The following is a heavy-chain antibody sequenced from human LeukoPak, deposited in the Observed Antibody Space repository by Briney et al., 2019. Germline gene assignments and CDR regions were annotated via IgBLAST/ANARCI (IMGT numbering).Heavy chain of an antibody. J-gene: IGHJ4*02. CDR3: AKGGNELPGPLIVYFDY. V-gene: IGHV3-21*01. CDR1: GFTFSSYS. D-gene: IGHD1-1*01. Sequence: GGSLRLSCAASGFTFSSYSMNWVRQAPGKGLEWVSSISSSSRYTYYADSVKGRFTISRDNAKNSLFLQMNSLRAEDTAVYYCAKGGNELPGPLIVYFDYWGQGTLVTVSS. CDR2: ISSSSRYT.